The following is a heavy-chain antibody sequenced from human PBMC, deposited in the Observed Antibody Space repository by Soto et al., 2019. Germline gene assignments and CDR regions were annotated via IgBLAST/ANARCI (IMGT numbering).Heavy chain of an antibody. CDR1: GFTFSSYG. CDR2: ISYDGSNK. V-gene: IGHV3-30*18. J-gene: IGHJ6*02. D-gene: IGHD2-2*01. CDR3: AKVNCSSTSCYGDYYYYGMDV. Sequence: GGSLRLSCAASGFTFSSYGMHWVRQAPGKGLEWVAVISYDGSNKYYADSVKGRFTISRDNSKNTLYLQMNSLRAEDTAVYYCAKVNCSSTSCYGDYYYYGMDVWGQGTTVTVSS.